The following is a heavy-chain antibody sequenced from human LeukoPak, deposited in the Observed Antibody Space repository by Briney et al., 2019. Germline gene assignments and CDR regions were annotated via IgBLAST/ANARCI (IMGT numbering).Heavy chain of an antibody. CDR3: AGVPYGDYVSPRASFDY. CDR2: IIPILGIA. Sequence: GASVKVSCKASGGTFSSYAISWVRQAPGQGLEWMGRIIPILGIANYAQKFQGRVTITADKSTSTAYMELSSLRSEDTAVYYCAGVPYGDYVSPRASFDYWGQGTLVTVSS. J-gene: IGHJ4*02. CDR1: GGTFSSYA. D-gene: IGHD4-17*01. V-gene: IGHV1-69*04.